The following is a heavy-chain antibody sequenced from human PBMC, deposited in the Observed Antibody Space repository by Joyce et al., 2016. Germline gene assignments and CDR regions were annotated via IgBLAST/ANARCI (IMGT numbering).Heavy chain of an antibody. CDR1: GLTLSNYG. D-gene: IGHD6-25*01. J-gene: IGHJ4*02. CDR2: ISYDGIYK. V-gene: IGHV3-30*18. CDR3: AKIVTATYSSGWFLDY. Sequence: QVQLVESGGGVVQPGRSLRLSCAASGLTLSNYGVHWVRQAPGKGLEWVAVISYDGIYKYYADSVKGRFTISRDNSKNTVFLEMNSLRTEDTAVYYCAKIVTATYSSGWFLDYWGQGTLVTVSS.